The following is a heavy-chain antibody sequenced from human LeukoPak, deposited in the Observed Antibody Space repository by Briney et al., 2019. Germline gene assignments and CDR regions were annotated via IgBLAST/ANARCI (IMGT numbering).Heavy chain of an antibody. CDR2: IYYGGSA. Sequence: SETLSLTCTVSGGSITSSGFYWGWIRQPPGKGVEWIGKIYYGGSAYYNPSLKSRITISVDSSKNQFSLKLSSVTAADTAVYYCARQPNIVVVDNWFDPWGQGTLVAASS. CDR1: GGSITSSGFY. D-gene: IGHD2-15*01. J-gene: IGHJ5*02. V-gene: IGHV4-39*07. CDR3: ARQPNIVVVDNWFDP.